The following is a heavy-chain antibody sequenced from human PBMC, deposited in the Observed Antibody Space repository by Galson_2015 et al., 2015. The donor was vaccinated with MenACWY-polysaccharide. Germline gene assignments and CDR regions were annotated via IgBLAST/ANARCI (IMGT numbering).Heavy chain of an antibody. CDR1: GGSVTSATSY. Sequence: SETLSLTCTVSGGSVTSATSYWSWLRQPPGTGLEWIGYMSYSGRGNSNPSLRSRVTVLIDTSKNQFSLRLTSVTAADTAMYYCAREPTYSGSFGWFDPWGQGTLVTVSS. D-gene: IGHD1-26*01. J-gene: IGHJ5*02. CDR2: MSYSGRG. V-gene: IGHV4-61*01. CDR3: AREPTYSGSFGWFDP.